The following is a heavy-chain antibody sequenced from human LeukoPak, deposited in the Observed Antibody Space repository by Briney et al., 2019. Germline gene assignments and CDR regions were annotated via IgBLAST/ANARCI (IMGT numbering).Heavy chain of an antibody. CDR3: ARGASGSYHYFDY. D-gene: IGHD1-26*01. V-gene: IGHV4-4*07. J-gene: IGHJ4*02. CDR1: GGSISSYY. Sequence: KASETLSLTCPVSGGSISSYYWSWIRQPAGKGLEWIGRIYTSGSTSYNPSLKSRVTMSVDTSTNQFSLKLNSVTAADTAVYYCARGASGSYHYFDYWGQGTLVTVSS. CDR2: IYTSGST.